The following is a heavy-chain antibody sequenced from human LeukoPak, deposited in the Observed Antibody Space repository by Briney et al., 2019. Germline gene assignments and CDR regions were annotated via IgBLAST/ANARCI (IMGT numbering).Heavy chain of an antibody. V-gene: IGHV3-20*04. Sequence: GGSLRLSCAASGFTFDDYGMSWVRQAPGKGLEWVSGINWNGGSTGYAESVKGRFTISRDNAKNSVYLQMNSLTAEDTGLYYCARDATTAVGWVYMDVWGKGTTVTISS. D-gene: IGHD6-13*01. J-gene: IGHJ6*03. CDR3: ARDATTAVGWVYMDV. CDR2: INWNGGST. CDR1: GFTFDDYG.